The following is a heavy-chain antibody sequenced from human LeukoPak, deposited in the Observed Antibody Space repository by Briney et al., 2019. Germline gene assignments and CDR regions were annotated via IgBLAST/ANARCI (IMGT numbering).Heavy chain of an antibody. J-gene: IGHJ4*02. CDR2: IRYDGSNK. CDR3: AKDGGGGYDFWSGYYRNTYYFDY. V-gene: IGHV3-30*02. D-gene: IGHD3-3*01. CDR1: GFTFSSYG. Sequence: GGPLRLSCAASGFTFSSYGMHWVRQAPGKGLEWVAFIRYDGSNKYYADSVKGRFTISRDNSKNTLYLQMNSLRAEDTAVYYCAKDGGGGYDFWSGYYRNTYYFDYWGQGTLVTVSS.